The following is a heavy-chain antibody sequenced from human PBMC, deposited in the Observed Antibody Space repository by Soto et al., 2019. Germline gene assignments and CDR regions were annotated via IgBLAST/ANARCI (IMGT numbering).Heavy chain of an antibody. CDR1: GFTFSSYG. Sequence: QVQLVESGGGVVQPGRSLRLSCAASGFTFSSYGMHWVRQAPGKGLEWVAVVSDDGSNKYYADSVKGRFTISRDNSKNTRYLQMNSLRAEDTAVYYCAKEWVYDSSGWSFDYWGQGTLVTASS. CDR2: VSDDGSNK. V-gene: IGHV3-30*18. CDR3: AKEWVYDSSGWSFDY. D-gene: IGHD3-22*01. J-gene: IGHJ4*02.